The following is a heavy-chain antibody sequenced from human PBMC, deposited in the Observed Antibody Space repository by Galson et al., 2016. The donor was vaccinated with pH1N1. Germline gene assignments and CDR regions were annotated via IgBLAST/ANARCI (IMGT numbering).Heavy chain of an antibody. CDR1: GFGLSSFW. Sequence: SLRLSCAASGFGLSSFWMTWVRQAPGKGLEWVANINQDGSVKYYVDSVKGRFTTSRDSAKNSLYLQMDSLRAEDTAIYYCARAIAQGDSYWGQGTLVTVSS. J-gene: IGHJ4*02. CDR2: INQDGSVK. CDR3: ARAIAQGDSY. D-gene: IGHD2-21*01. V-gene: IGHV3-7*01.